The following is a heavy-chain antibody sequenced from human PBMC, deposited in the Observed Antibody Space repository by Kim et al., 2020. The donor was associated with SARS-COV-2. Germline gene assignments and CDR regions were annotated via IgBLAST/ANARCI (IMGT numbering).Heavy chain of an antibody. J-gene: IGHJ4*02. CDR3: ARPRYSGSYYYYY. D-gene: IGHD1-26*01. V-gene: IGHV1-46*01. Sequence: YAQKFQGRVTMTRDTSTSTVYMELSSLRSEDTAVYYCARPRYSGSYYYYYWGQGTLVTVSS.